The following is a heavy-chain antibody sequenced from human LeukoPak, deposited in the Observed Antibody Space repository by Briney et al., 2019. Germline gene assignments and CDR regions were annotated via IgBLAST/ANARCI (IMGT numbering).Heavy chain of an antibody. CDR2: IYYSGST. CDR3: ASPEYYYDSSGYTRAFDI. Sequence: SETLSLTCTVSGGSISSSSYYWGWIRQPPGKGLEWIGSIYYSGSTYYNPSLKSRVTISVDTSKNQFSLKLSSVTAADTAVYYCASPEYYYDSSGYTRAFDIWGQGTMVTVSS. J-gene: IGHJ3*02. CDR1: GGSISSSSYY. V-gene: IGHV4-39*01. D-gene: IGHD3-22*01.